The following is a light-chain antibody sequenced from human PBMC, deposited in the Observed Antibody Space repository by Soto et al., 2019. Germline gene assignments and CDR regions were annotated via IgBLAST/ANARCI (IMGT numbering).Light chain of an antibody. J-gene: IGLJ1*01. V-gene: IGLV2-14*01. Sequence: QSVLTQPASVSGSPGQSITISCTGTSSDVGAYNYVSWYQQHPGKAPKLMIYEVSNRPSGVSHRFSGSKSDNTASLTISRLQTDDEADYYCSSYTSSRTLVFGTGTKVTVL. CDR1: SSDVGAYNY. CDR2: EVS. CDR3: SSYTSSRTLV.